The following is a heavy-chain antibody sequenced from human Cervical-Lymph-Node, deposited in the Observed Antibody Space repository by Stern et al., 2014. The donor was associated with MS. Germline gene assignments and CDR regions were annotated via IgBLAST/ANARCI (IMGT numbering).Heavy chain of an antibody. CDR1: GYSFTANW. Sequence: VQLVESGAEVKKPGESLKISCKGSGYSFTANWIAWVGQMPGKGLEWMGIIYPVDSDPRSSPSFQGQVTISADKSISTAYLQWSSLKASDTAMYYCARDYGDYAFDYWGQGTLVTVSS. J-gene: IGHJ4*02. CDR2: IYPVDSDP. CDR3: ARDYGDYAFDY. V-gene: IGHV5-51*01. D-gene: IGHD4-17*01.